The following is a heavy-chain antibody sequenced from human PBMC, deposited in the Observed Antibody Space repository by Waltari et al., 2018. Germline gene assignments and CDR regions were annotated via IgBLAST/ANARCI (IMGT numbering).Heavy chain of an antibody. Sequence: QVQLQQWGAGLLKPSETLSLTCAVYGGSFSGYSWSWIRQPPGKGLEWIGEINHSGSTNYNPSLKSRVTISVDTSKNQFSLKLSSVTAADTAVYYCARVFLYCSGGSCYRRGGVWFDPWGQGTLVTVSS. CDR2: INHSGST. CDR1: GGSFSGYS. J-gene: IGHJ5*02. CDR3: ARVFLYCSGGSCYRRGGVWFDP. D-gene: IGHD2-15*01. V-gene: IGHV4-34*01.